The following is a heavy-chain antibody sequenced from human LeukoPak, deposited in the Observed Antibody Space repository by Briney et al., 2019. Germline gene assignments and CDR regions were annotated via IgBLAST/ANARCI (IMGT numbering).Heavy chain of an antibody. Sequence: PSETLSLTCTVSGFSISSYYWSWIRQPPGKGLEWIGYIYYSGSTNYNPSLKSRVTISVDTSKNQFSLKLSSVTAADTAVYYCASAGVGEAFDIWGQGTMVTVSS. V-gene: IGHV4-59*12. D-gene: IGHD3-10*01. CDR2: IYYSGST. J-gene: IGHJ3*02. CDR3: ASAGVGEAFDI. CDR1: GFSISSYY.